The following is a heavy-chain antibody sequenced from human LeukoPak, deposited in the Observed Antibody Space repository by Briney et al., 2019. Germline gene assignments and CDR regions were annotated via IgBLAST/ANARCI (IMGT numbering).Heavy chain of an antibody. CDR3: ATWVRDYGSGSLDY. CDR2: FDPEDGET. Sequence: ASVKVSCKVSGYTLTELSMHWVRQAPGKGLEWMGGFDPEDGETIYAQKFQGRVTMTEDTSTDTAYMELSSLRSEDTAAYYCATWVRDYGSGSLDYWGQGTLVTVSS. V-gene: IGHV1-24*01. D-gene: IGHD3-10*01. CDR1: GYTLTELS. J-gene: IGHJ4*02.